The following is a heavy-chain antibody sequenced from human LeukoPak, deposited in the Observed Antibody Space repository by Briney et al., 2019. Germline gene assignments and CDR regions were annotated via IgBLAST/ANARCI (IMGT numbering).Heavy chain of an antibody. Sequence: SETLSLTCAVYGGSFSGYYWSWIRQPPGKGLEWIGEINHSGSTNYNPSLKSRVTISVDTSKNQFSLKLSSVTAADTAVYYCARGEPGSVVPAASRYYYYGMDVWGQGTTVTVSS. CDR3: ARGEPGSVVPAASRYYYYGMDV. J-gene: IGHJ6*02. CDR1: GGSFSGYY. D-gene: IGHD2-2*01. V-gene: IGHV4-34*01. CDR2: INHSGST.